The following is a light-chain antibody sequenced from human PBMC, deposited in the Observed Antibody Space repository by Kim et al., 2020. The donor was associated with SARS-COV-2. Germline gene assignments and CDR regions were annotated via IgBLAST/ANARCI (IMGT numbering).Light chain of an antibody. V-gene: IGLV1-51*01. CDR3: GTWDSRLNSAV. J-gene: IGLJ7*01. Sequence: GQTVTISSSGSSSNIGNNYFSWYQQLPGTAPKLLIFDNNLRPSGIPDRFSASKSGTSATLDITGLQTGDEADYFCGTWDSRLNSAVFGGGTQLTVL. CDR1: SSNIGNNY. CDR2: DNN.